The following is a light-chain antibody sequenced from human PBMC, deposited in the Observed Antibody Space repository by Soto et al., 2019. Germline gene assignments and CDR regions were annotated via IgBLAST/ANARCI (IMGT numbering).Light chain of an antibody. J-gene: IGKJ5*01. V-gene: IGKV3-11*01. CDR2: CAF. Sequence: PGERATLSCRASPSVTNFLAWYQQKPGQAPRLLIYCAFNRATGIPARFSGSGSGTDFTLTISSLEPEDSAIYYCQQRNIWPPVTFGQGTRLEI. CDR1: PSVTNF. CDR3: QQRNIWPPVT.